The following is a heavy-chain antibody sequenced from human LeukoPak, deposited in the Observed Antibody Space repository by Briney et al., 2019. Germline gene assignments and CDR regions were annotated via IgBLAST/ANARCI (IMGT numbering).Heavy chain of an antibody. J-gene: IGHJ4*02. V-gene: IGHV4-4*02. CDR2: IYHSGST. Sequence: PSGTLSLTCAVSGGSINSSNWWSWVRQPPGKGLEWIGYIYHSGSTNYNPSLKSRVTISVDTSKNQFSLKLSSVTAADTAVYYCARLETSSGSLSYFDYWGQGTLVTVSS. CDR1: GGSINSSNW. CDR3: ARLETSSGSLSYFDY. D-gene: IGHD6-19*01.